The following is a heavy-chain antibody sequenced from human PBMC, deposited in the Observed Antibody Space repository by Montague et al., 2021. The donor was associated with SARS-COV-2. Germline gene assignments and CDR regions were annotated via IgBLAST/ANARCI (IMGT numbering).Heavy chain of an antibody. CDR2: IDYSGST. CDR1: GGSISSSSYY. D-gene: IGHD6-13*01. Sequence: SETLSLTCTVSGGSISSSSYYWGWIRQPPGKGLEWIGSIDYSGSTYYNPCPKSRVTISVDTSKNQFSLKLSSVTAADTAVYYCARVGRQQLVRLSGMDVWGQGTTVTVSS. CDR3: ARVGRQQLVRLSGMDV. J-gene: IGHJ6*02. V-gene: IGHV4-39*07.